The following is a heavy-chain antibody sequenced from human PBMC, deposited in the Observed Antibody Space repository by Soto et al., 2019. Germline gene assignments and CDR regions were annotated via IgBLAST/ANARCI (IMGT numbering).Heavy chain of an antibody. J-gene: IGHJ6*03. V-gene: IGHV4-59*08. Sequence: SETLSLTCTVSGGSISSYYWSWIRQPPGKGLEWIGYIYYSGSTNYNPSLKSRVTISVDTSKNQFSLKLSSVTAADTAVYYCARLKCSGGSCFGRAHLGDYYMDVWGKGTTVTVSS. CDR1: GGSISSYY. CDR2: IYYSGST. D-gene: IGHD2-15*01. CDR3: ARLKCSGGSCFGRAHLGDYYMDV.